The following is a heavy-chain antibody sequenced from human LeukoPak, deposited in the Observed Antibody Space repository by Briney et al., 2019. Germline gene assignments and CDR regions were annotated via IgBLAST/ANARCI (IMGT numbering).Heavy chain of an antibody. D-gene: IGHD2-21*01. J-gene: IGHJ6*02. CDR3: ARAAYCGGCYPDYYYYYGMDV. Sequence: SVKVSCKASGGTFSSYAISWVRQAPGQGLEWMGRIIPILGIANYAQKFQGRVTITADKSTSTAYMELSSLRSEDTAVYYCARAAYCGGCYPDYYYYYGMDVWGQGTTVTVSS. CDR2: IIPILGIA. CDR1: GGTFSSYA. V-gene: IGHV1-69*04.